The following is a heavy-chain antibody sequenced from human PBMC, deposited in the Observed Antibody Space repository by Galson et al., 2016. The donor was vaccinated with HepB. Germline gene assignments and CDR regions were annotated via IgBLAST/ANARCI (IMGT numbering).Heavy chain of an antibody. D-gene: IGHD3-10*02. J-gene: IGHJ5*02. CDR2: INQDGSDK. CDR3: AKQFVRT. Sequence: VRQAPGKGLEWVANINQDGSDKYYVDSVKGRFTISRDNAKNSVYLQMNSLRAEDTALYYCAKQFVRTWGQGTLVTVSS. V-gene: IGHV3-7*03.